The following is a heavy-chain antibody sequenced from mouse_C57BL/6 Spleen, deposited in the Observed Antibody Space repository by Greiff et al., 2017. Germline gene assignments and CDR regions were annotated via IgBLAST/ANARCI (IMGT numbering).Heavy chain of an antibody. J-gene: IGHJ2*01. Sequence: QVQLQQSDAELVKPGASVKLSCKVSGYTFTDYTIHWLKQRPEQGLEWIGYIYPSDGSTKYNEKFKGKATLTADQSSSTAYMQLNSLTSEDSAVYGRARGRLPHDCCYWGQGTTLTVSS. CDR1: GYTFTDYT. CDR2: IYPSDGST. D-gene: IGHD2-4*01. CDR3: ARGRLPHDCCY. V-gene: IGHV1-78*01.